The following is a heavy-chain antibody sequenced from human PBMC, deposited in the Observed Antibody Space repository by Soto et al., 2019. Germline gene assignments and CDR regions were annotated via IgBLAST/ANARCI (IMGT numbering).Heavy chain of an antibody. V-gene: IGHV1-69*13. CDR3: ARELEDNWFDP. J-gene: IGHJ5*02. Sequence: SVKVSCKASGYTFTSYAMHWVRQAPGQGLEWMGGIIPIFGTANYAQKFQGRVTITADESTSTAYMELSSLRSEDTAVYYCARELEDNWFDPWGQGTLVTVSS. CDR2: IIPIFGTA. CDR1: GYTFTSYA.